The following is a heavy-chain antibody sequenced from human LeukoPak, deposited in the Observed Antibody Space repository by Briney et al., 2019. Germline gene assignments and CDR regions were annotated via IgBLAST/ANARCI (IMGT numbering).Heavy chain of an antibody. Sequence: RPSEALSLTCSVSGASISSHYWAWIRQPAGKGLEWIGRIYNTGSANYNPSLKSRVSMSLDTSKNQFSLNLTSVTAADTAVYYCTRDVFFRAHNWFDPWGQGTLVTVSS. J-gene: IGHJ5*02. CDR2: IYNTGSA. CDR3: TRDVFFRAHNWFDP. CDR1: GASISSHY. D-gene: IGHD2/OR15-2a*01. V-gene: IGHV4-4*07.